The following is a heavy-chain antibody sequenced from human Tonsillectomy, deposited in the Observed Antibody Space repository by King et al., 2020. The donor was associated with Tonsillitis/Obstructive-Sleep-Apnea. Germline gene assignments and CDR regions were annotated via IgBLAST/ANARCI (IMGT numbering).Heavy chain of an antibody. V-gene: IGHV3-73*01. CDR3: TSQPIAVAGKGDPFDY. CDR2: IRSKANSYAT. D-gene: IGHD6-19*01. J-gene: IGHJ4*02. CDR1: GFTFSGSA. Sequence: VQLVQSGEGLVQPGGSLKLSCAASGFTFSGSAMHWVRQASGKGLEWVGRIRSKANSYATAYAASVKGRFTISRDDSKNTAYLQMNSLKTEDTAVYYCTSQPIAVAGKGDPFDYWGQGTLVTVSS.